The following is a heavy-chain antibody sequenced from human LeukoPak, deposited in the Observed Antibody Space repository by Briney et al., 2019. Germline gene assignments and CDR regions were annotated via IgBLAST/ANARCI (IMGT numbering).Heavy chain of an antibody. J-gene: IGHJ4*02. CDR3: ARNGGDSDFDY. Sequence: SETLSLTCAVSGGSISSSSGNCWTWVRQPAGKGLEWIGEIYHSGSTNYNPSLKSRVTMLLDKSKNQFSLKLSSVTAADTAVYYCARNGGDSDFDYWGQGTLVTVSS. V-gene: IGHV4-4*02. CDR1: GGSISSSSGNC. CDR2: IYHSGST. D-gene: IGHD2-21*02.